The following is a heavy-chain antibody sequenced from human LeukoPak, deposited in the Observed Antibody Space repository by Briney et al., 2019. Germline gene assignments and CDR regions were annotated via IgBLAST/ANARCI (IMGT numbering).Heavy chain of an antibody. CDR1: GGSINSYY. J-gene: IGHJ5*02. D-gene: IGHD4-17*01. CDR3: ARQALRSRMRSSSPTWFDP. Sequence: PSETLSLTCTVSGGSINSYYWGWIRQPPGKGLEWIGNIYYSESIYYNPSLRSRLTISIDTSKNQFSLKLRSVTAADTAVYYCARQALRSRMRSSSPTWFDPWGQGTLVTVSS. V-gene: IGHV4-39*01. CDR2: IYYSESI.